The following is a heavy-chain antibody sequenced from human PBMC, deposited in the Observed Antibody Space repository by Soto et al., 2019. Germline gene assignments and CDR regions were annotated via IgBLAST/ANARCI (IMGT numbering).Heavy chain of an antibody. CDR1: GGSFSGFY. J-gene: IGHJ6*02. CDR2: INDSGTT. Sequence: SETLSLTCAIYGGSFSGFYWSWIRQPPGKGLEWIGEINDSGTTNYNPSLKSRVTISADTAKTHFSLRLTSVTAADTAVYYCARENSQNVSSHYWMDVWGQGTTVTVSS. V-gene: IGHV4-34*01. CDR3: ARENSQNVSSHYWMDV.